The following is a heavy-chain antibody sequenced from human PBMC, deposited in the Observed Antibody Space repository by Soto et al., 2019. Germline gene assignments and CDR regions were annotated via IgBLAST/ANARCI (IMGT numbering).Heavy chain of an antibody. CDR1: GGSISNYY. D-gene: IGHD3-3*01. CDR2: IDTSGST. Sequence: SETLSLTCTVSGGSISNYYCNWIRQPAGKGLEWIGRIDTSGSTNYNPSLRSRVTMSVDTSKQEFSLKLSSVTAADTALYYCARGGQDFWSGPFDYWGRGALVTVSS. J-gene: IGHJ4*02. V-gene: IGHV4-4*07. CDR3: ARGGQDFWSGPFDY.